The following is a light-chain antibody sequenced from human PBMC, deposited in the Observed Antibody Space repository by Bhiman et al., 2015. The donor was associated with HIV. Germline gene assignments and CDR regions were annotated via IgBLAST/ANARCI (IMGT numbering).Light chain of an antibody. CDR3: GTWDNSLSTGGV. CDR1: SSNIGNNY. CDR2: ENN. Sequence: QSALTQPASVSAAPGQKVTISCSGSSSNIGNNYVSWYQQLPGTAPKLLIYENNKRPSGIPDRFSGSKSGTSATLGITGLQTGDEADYYCGTWDNSLSTGGVFGTGTKVTVL. V-gene: IGLV1-51*02. J-gene: IGLJ1*01.